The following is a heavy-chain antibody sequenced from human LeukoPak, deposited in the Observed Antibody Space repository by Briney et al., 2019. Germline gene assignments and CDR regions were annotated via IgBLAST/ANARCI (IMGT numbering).Heavy chain of an antibody. CDR1: GGPISSYY. CDR2: IYYSGST. Sequence: PSETLSLTCTVSGGPISSYYWSWIRQPPGKGLEWIGYIYYSGSTHYNPSLKSRVTISVDTSKNQFSLKLSSVTAADTAVYYCARDGGATRIYFDYWGQGTLVTVSS. J-gene: IGHJ4*02. CDR3: ARDGGATRIYFDY. V-gene: IGHV4-59*01. D-gene: IGHD3-16*01.